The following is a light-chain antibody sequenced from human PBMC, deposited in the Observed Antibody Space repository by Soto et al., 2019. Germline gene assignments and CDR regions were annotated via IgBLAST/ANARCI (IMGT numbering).Light chain of an antibody. Sequence: EIVLTQSPGTLSFSPGARATLSYRASQSVSSYYLAWYQQKPGQAPRLLIYAASSRATGIPDRFSGGGSGTEFTLTISSLQSEDFALYYCQQYNDWPLTFGQGTKVDI. CDR3: QQYNDWPLT. V-gene: IGKV3-20*01. J-gene: IGKJ1*01. CDR2: AAS. CDR1: QSVSSYY.